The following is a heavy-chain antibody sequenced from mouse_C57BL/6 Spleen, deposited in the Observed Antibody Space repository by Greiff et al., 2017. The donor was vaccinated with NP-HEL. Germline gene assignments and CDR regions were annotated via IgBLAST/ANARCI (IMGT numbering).Heavy chain of an antibody. CDR1: GYTFTSYW. J-gene: IGHJ1*03. V-gene: IGHV1-55*01. CDR2: IYPGSGST. D-gene: IGHD2-5*01. Sequence: QVHVKQPGAELVKPGASVKMSCKASGYTFTSYWITWVKQRPGQGLEWIGDIYPGSGSTNYNEKFKSKATLTVDTSSSTAYMQLSSLTSEDSAVYYCARSPTYYSNPRWYFDVWGTGTTVTVSS. CDR3: ARSPTYYSNPRWYFDV.